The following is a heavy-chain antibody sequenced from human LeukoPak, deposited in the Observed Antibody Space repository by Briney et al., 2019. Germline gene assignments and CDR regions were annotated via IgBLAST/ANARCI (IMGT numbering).Heavy chain of an antibody. CDR2: ISSSDSTI. CDR3: ARESSSTSCYDY. D-gene: IGHD2-2*01. V-gene: IGHV3-48*04. J-gene: IGHJ4*02. Sequence: GGSLRLSCAASGFTFSSYSMNWVRQAPGKGLEWVSSISSSDSTIYYADSVKGRFTISRDNAKNSLYLQMNSLRAEDTAVYYCARESSSTSCYDYWGQGTLVTVSS. CDR1: GFTFSSYS.